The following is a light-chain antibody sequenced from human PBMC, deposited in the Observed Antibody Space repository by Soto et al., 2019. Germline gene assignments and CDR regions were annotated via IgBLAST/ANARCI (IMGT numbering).Light chain of an antibody. CDR3: QQYGSSPRT. Sequence: EIVLTQSPGTLSLSPGERATLSCRASQSVSISSLAWYQQKPGQAPRLLIYDASSRATGIPDRFSGSGSGTDFTLTISRLEPEDFAVYYCQQYGSSPRTFGQGTKVEIK. J-gene: IGKJ1*01. V-gene: IGKV3-20*01. CDR2: DAS. CDR1: QSVSISS.